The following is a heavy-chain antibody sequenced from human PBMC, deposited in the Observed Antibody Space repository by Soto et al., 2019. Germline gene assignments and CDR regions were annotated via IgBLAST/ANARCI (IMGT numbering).Heavy chain of an antibody. Sequence: SETLSLTCAVSGGSISTNNWWSWVRQPPGKGLEWIGYIYHSGSTNYNPSLNSRVTISVDRSKNQFSLKLSSVTAADTAVYYCARGQDYYDSSGYYDYWGQGTLVTVSS. CDR1: GGSISTNNW. V-gene: IGHV4-4*02. J-gene: IGHJ4*02. CDR2: IYHSGST. D-gene: IGHD3-22*01. CDR3: ARGQDYYDSSGYYDY.